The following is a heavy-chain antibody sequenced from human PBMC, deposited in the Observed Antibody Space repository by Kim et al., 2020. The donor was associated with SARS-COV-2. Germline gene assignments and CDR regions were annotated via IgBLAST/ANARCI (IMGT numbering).Heavy chain of an antibody. D-gene: IGHD1-26*01. CDR1: GCTFTSYA. CDR3: ARDGSPEYYFDY. CDR2: INAGNGNT. J-gene: IGHJ4*02. V-gene: IGHV1-3*01. Sequence: ASVKVSCKASGCTFTSYAMHWVRQAPGQRLEWMGWINAGNGNTKYSQKFQGRVTITRDTSASTAYMELSSLRSEDTAVYYCARDGSPEYYFDYWGQGTLVTVSS.